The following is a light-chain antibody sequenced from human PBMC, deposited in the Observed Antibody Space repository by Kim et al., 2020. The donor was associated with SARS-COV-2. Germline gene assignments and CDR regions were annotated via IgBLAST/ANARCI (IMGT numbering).Light chain of an antibody. CDR1: KDIGNE. CDR2: GAS. CDR3: LQHRTYPIT. Sequence: ASVGDRATITCRASKDIGNELGWYQQNPGRAPKRLIDGASNLQSGVPSRFGGSGSETEFTLTINSLQPEDFATYFCLQHRTYPITFGQGTRLEIK. V-gene: IGKV1-17*01. J-gene: IGKJ5*01.